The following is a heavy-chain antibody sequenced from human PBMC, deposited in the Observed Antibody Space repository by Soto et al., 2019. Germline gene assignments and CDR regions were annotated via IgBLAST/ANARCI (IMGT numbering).Heavy chain of an antibody. J-gene: IGHJ4*02. CDR2: IWYDGNNR. Sequence: QVQLVESGGGVAQPGRSLNLSCAASGFIFRSYGMHWVRQAPGKGLEWVAVIWYDGNNRYYADSVKGRFTISRDNSKNTLYLQMNSLRAEDTAVYYCARDKSRSRSTAYYTAKNWGQGTLVTVSS. D-gene: IGHD3-9*01. CDR1: GFIFRSYG. V-gene: IGHV3-33*01. CDR3: ARDKSRSRSTAYYTAKN.